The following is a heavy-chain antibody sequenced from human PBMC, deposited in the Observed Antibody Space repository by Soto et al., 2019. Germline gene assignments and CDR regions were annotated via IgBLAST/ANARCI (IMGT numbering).Heavy chain of an antibody. CDR3: ARDPYA. J-gene: IGHJ5*02. CDR2: IYYSGST. V-gene: IGHV4-59*01. CDR1: GGSISSYY. Sequence: SETLSLTCTVSGGSISSYYWSWIRQPPGKGLEWIGYIYYSGSTNYNPSLKSRVTISVDTSKNQFSLKLSSVTAADTAVYYCARDPYAWGKGTLVTVSS.